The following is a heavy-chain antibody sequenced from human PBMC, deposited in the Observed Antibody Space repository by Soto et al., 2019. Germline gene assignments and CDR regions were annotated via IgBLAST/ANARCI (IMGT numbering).Heavy chain of an antibody. V-gene: IGHV1-2*04. CDR1: GYTFTGYY. D-gene: IGHD6-13*01. CDR2: INPNSGGT. Sequence: ASVEVSCKASGYTFTGYYMHWVRQAPGQGLEWMGWINPNSGGTNYAQKFQVWVTMTRDTSISTAYMELSRLRSDDTAVYYCARGMMFGSSWYLPDYWGQGTLVTLSS. J-gene: IGHJ4*02. CDR3: ARGMMFGSSWYLPDY.